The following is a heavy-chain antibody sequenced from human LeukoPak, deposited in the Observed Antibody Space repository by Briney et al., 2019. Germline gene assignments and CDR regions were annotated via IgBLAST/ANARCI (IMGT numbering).Heavy chain of an antibody. CDR3: ARSYCSSTSCYRIKDYYYYYMDV. Sequence: GGSLRLSCAASGFTFSSYSMNWVRQAPGKGLEWVSYISSSSSTIYYADSVKGRFTISRDNAKNSLYLQMNSLRAEDTAVYYCARSYCSSTSCYRIKDYYYYYMDVWGKGTTVTVSS. D-gene: IGHD2-2*01. CDR2: ISSSSSTI. CDR1: GFTFSSYS. J-gene: IGHJ6*03. V-gene: IGHV3-48*04.